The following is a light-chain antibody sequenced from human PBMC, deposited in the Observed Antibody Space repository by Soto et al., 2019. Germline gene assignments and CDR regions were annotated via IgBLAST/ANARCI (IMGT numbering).Light chain of an antibody. CDR2: GAS. J-gene: IGKJ5*01. CDR1: QSISDT. CDR3: QQYGSSIN. Sequence: EIVMTQSPATLSVSPGGVATLSCSASQSISDTLAWYQQKPGQAPRLLIYGASTRAPGFPDRFSGSGSGIDFTLTISRLEPEDFAVFYCQQYGSSINFGQGTRLEIK. V-gene: IGKV3-20*01.